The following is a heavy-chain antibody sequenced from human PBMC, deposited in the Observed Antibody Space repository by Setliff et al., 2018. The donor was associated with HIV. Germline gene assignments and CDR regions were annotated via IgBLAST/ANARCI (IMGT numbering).Heavy chain of an antibody. CDR3: ARGRLYGVVDY. D-gene: IGHD3-10*01. CDR2: IYYSGST. Sequence: SETLSLTCTISGDFFSSDYYWGWIRQSPGKGLEWIGSIYYSGSTYYNPSLKSRVTISVDTSKNQFSLKLSSVTAADTAVYYCARGRLYGVVDYWGQGTLVTVSS. CDR1: GDFFSSDYY. V-gene: IGHV4-38-2*02. J-gene: IGHJ4*02.